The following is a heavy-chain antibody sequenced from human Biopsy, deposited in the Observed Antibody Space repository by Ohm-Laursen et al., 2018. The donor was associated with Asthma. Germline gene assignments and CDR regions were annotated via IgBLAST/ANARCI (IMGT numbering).Heavy chain of an antibody. D-gene: IGHD3-9*01. J-gene: IGHJ3*01. V-gene: IGHV1-3*04. CDR2: VNTGNGDT. CDR3: ARTYYDFLTGQVKDVFGV. CDR1: GYNFISFA. Sequence: ASVKVSCKASGYNFISFAIHWVRQAPGQRLKWMGWVNTGNGDTKYSQKFQGRVTITRDTSASTAYMELRSLRSEDTATYYCARTYYDFLTGQVKDVFGVWGQGTMVTVPS.